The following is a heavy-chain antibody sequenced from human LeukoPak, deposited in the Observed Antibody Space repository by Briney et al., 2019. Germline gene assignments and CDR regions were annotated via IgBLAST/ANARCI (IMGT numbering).Heavy chain of an antibody. CDR2: IHYSGST. J-gene: IGHJ6*03. Sequence: SETLSLTCTVSGVSITYNNYYWGWIRQPPGKGLEWIASIHYSGSTYYNPSLKSRVTISVDTSKNQFSLKLSSVTAADTAVYYCARAYGDYDLPGDYMDVWGKGTTVTVSS. CDR3: ARAYGDYDLPGDYMDV. V-gene: IGHV4-39*07. D-gene: IGHD4-17*01. CDR1: GVSITYNNYY.